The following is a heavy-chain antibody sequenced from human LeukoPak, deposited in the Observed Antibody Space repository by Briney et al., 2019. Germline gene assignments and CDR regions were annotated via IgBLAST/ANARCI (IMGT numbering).Heavy chain of an antibody. CDR1: GFSFSNYW. D-gene: IGHD6-19*01. Sequence: PGGSLRLSCAASGFSFSNYWMSWVRQAPGKGLEWVANIKQDGSEKDYVDSVKGRFTISRDNAKNLLYLQMNSLRAEDTAVYYCAKDNIRIVVAGTIDYWGQGTLVTVSS. V-gene: IGHV3-7*01. CDR2: IKQDGSEK. J-gene: IGHJ4*02. CDR3: AKDNIRIVVAGTIDY.